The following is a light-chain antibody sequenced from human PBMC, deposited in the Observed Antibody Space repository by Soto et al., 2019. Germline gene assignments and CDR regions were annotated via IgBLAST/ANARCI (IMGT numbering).Light chain of an antibody. J-gene: IGKJ1*01. CDR2: DVS. Sequence: DIQVTQSPSTLSASVGDRVTITCRASQSISSWLAWYQQKPGKAPKLLIYDVSTLESGVPSRFSGSGSGTEFTLTISSLQPDDFATYYCQQYNSYWTFGQGTK. CDR3: QQYNSYWT. CDR1: QSISSW. V-gene: IGKV1-5*01.